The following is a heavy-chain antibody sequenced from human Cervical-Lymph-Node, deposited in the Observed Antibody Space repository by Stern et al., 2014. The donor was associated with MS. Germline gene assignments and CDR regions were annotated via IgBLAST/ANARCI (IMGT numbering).Heavy chain of an antibody. Sequence: QVQLVQSVAEVDSPWASAKASCNASRYTFTAYFLHWARHPPGQGLPWMGWISPKTGSATYAQNFQDRVTMTRDTSINTGYMEVSSLRSDDTAVYYCARDRGSYSDYWGQGTLVAVSS. CDR1: RYTFTAYF. D-gene: IGHD1-26*01. CDR3: ARDRGSYSDY. CDR2: ISPKTGSA. V-gene: IGHV1-2*02. J-gene: IGHJ4*02.